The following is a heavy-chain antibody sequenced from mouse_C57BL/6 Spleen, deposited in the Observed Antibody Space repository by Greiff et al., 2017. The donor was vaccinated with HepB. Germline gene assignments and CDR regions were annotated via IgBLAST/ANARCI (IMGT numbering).Heavy chain of an antibody. CDR3: ARWGYYGNDFDY. J-gene: IGHJ2*01. Sequence: EVKLVESGGGLVKPGGSLKLSCAASGFTFSDYGMHWVRQAPEKGLEWVAYISSGSSTIYYADTVKGRFTISRDNAKNTLFLQMTSLRSEDTAMYYCARWGYYGNDFDYWGQGTTHTVSS. CDR1: GFTFSDYG. D-gene: IGHD2-1*01. CDR2: ISSGSSTI. V-gene: IGHV5-17*01.